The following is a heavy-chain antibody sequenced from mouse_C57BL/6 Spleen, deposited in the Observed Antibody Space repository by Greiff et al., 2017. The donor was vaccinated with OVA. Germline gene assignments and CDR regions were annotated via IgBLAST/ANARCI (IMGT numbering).Heavy chain of an antibody. CDR2: ISNGGGST. V-gene: IGHV5-12*01. D-gene: IGHD1-1*01. J-gene: IGHJ1*03. CDR1: GFTFSDYY. Sequence: EVNVVESGGGLVQPGGSLKLSCAASGFTFSDYYMYWVRQTPEKRLEWVAYISNGGGSTYYPDTVKGRFTISRDNAKNTLYLQMSRLKSEDTAMYYCARGYYGSSLYWYFDVWGTGTTVTVSS. CDR3: ARGYYGSSLYWYFDV.